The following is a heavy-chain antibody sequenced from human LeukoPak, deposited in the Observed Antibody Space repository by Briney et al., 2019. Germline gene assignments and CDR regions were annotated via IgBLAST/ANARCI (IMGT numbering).Heavy chain of an antibody. Sequence: ASVKVSCKASGYTFTTYAMNWVRQAPGQGLEWMGWINTNTGNPTYAQDFTGRFVFSLDTSVSTAYVQISSLKAEDTAVYYCARVAGAAAVVHPCFRYWGQGTLVTVSS. CDR1: GYTFTTYA. J-gene: IGHJ4*02. CDR3: ARVAGAAAVVHPCFRY. CDR2: INTNTGNP. D-gene: IGHD6-13*01. V-gene: IGHV7-4-1*02.